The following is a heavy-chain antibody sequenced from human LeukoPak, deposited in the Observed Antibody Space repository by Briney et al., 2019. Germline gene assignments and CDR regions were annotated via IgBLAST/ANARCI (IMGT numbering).Heavy chain of an antibody. J-gene: IGHJ3*02. CDR1: VFTFSTSA. CDR2: IIVGSGVT. CDR3: AAELYGGNSDCCNFEM. D-gene: IGHD4-23*01. Sequence: ASVRVSCKTSVFTFSTSAVQWVRQARGQPLEWIGWIIVGSGVTNYAHGLQGRLTITRDMSTSTSYMELSGLTFDGTAVYYCAAELYGGNSDCCNFEMWGRGTLVTVSS. V-gene: IGHV1-58*01.